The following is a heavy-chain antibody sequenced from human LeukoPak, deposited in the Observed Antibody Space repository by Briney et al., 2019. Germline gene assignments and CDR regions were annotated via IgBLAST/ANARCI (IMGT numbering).Heavy chain of an antibody. CDR3: ARDNRDYDFWSGPEASYYGMDV. V-gene: IGHV4-31*03. D-gene: IGHD3-3*01. J-gene: IGHJ6*02. Sequence: SETLSLTCTVSGGSISSGGYSWSWIRQHPGKGLEWIGYIYYSGSTYYNPSLKSRVTISVDTSKNQFSLKLSSVTAADTAVYYCARDNRDYDFWSGPEASYYGMDVWGQGTTVTVSS. CDR1: GGSISSGGYS. CDR2: IYYSGST.